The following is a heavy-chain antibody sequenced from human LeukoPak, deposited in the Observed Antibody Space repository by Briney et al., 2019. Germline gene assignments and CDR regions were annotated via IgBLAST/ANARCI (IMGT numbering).Heavy chain of an antibody. CDR3: ARVMTPRYYDFWSGYYTGCFACVDNWFDP. V-gene: IGHV4-39*02. J-gene: IGHJ5*02. Sequence: PSETLSLTCIVSGGSTSGGNYYWGWIRRPPGRGLEWIGGISSSGNTYYNPSLKSRITISVDPSKKHFSLKLSSVTAADTAVYYCARVMTPRYYDFWSGYYTGCFACVDNWFDPWGQGTLVTVSS. CDR1: GGSTSGGNYY. D-gene: IGHD3-3*01. CDR2: ISSSGNT.